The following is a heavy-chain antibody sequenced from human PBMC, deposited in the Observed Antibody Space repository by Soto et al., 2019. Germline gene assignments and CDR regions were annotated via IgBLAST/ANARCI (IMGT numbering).Heavy chain of an antibody. J-gene: IGHJ4*02. CDR2: SIPVFGTA. Sequence: QVQLGQSGAEVKKPGSSVNLSCKTSGGTFRNYAINWVRQAPGQGLEWMGGSIPVFGTANYAQTFQGRFTITADESTSTAYMELSSLRSEDTAVYYCAIPLPKQQLVRGAFDHWGQGTLVTVAS. V-gene: IGHV1-69*01. CDR3: AIPLPKQQLVRGAFDH. D-gene: IGHD6-13*01. CDR1: GGTFRNYA.